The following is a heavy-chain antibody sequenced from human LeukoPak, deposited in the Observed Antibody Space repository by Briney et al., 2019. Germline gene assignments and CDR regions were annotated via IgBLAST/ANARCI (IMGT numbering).Heavy chain of an antibody. Sequence: SETLSLTCTVSGDSISSYYWSWIRQSAGKGLEWIGRINTSGSTNYNPSLKSRVTISVDTSKNQFSLKLSSVTAADTAVYYCARSVGYSRTQYPVDYWGQGTLVTVSS. V-gene: IGHV4-4*07. CDR2: INTSGST. D-gene: IGHD6-13*01. J-gene: IGHJ4*02. CDR1: GDSISSYY. CDR3: ARSVGYSRTQYPVDY.